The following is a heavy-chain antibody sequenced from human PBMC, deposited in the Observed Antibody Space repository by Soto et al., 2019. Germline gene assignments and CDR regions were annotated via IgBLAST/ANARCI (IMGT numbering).Heavy chain of an antibody. CDR1: GGSISSFY. D-gene: IGHD3-9*01. Sequence: PSETLSLTCTGSGGSISSFYWGWSRRPPREGLEWIGYIYYSGSTNYTPSLKSRVTISVDTSKNQFSLKLSSVTAADTAVYYFARQTEYYDILTGFNWFDPWGQGTLVTVSS. V-gene: IGHV4-59*08. CDR3: ARQTEYYDILTGFNWFDP. J-gene: IGHJ5*02. CDR2: IYYSGST.